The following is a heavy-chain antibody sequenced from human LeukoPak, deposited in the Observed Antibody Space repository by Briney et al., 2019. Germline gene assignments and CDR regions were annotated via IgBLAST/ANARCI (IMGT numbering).Heavy chain of an antibody. J-gene: IGHJ4*01. CDR3: ARELEGYYYDLDY. V-gene: IGHV1-2*02. Sequence: ASVKVSCKASGYTFTGYYMHWVRQAPGQALEWMGWINPNSGGTNYAQKFQGRVTMTRNTSISTAYMELSRLRSDDTAVYYCARELEGYYYDLDYWGQGTLVTVSS. CDR1: GYTFTGYY. D-gene: IGHD3-22*01. CDR2: INPNSGGT.